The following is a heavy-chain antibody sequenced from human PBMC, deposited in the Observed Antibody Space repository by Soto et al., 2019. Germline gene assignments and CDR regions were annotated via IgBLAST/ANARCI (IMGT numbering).Heavy chain of an antibody. D-gene: IGHD3-16*01. J-gene: IGHJ4*02. Sequence: QGHLVQSGAEVKKPGASVKVSCKASGYTFTTYEMHWVRQAPGQGLEWMGIVNPRGGSTTYAQKFQGRLTLTSATSTTTVYMELSSLTIEDTAVYYCARKGGLAYWGQGTLVIVSS. CDR2: VNPRGGST. V-gene: IGHV1-46*03. CDR1: GYTFTTYE. CDR3: ARKGGLAY.